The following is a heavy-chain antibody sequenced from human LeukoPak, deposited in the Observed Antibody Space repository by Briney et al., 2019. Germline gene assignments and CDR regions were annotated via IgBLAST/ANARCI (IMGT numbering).Heavy chain of an antibody. J-gene: IGHJ3*02. CDR2: INHSGST. V-gene: IGHV4-34*01. D-gene: IGHD6-19*01. CDR3: SRGLYSLVAVGPQASRERGDVYAFDI. CDR1: GGSFSGYY. Sequence: SQTLSLTCAVYGGSFSGYYWSWIRQPPGKGLEWIGEINHSGSTNYNPSLKSRVTISVDTSKNQFSLKLSSVTAADPAVYYCSRGLYSLVAVGPQASRERGDVYAFDIWGQGTMVTVSS.